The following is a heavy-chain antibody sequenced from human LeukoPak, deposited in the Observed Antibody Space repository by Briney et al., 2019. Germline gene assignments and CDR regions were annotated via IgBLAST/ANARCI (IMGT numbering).Heavy chain of an antibody. V-gene: IGHV4-39*07. CDR2: IYYSGST. CDR3: ARGAITMVRGVIGYFDY. CDR1: GGSISSSSYY. D-gene: IGHD3-10*01. Sequence: PSETLSLTCTVSGGSISSSSYYWGWIRQPPGKGREWLGSIYYSGSTYYNPSLKSRVTISVDTSKNQFSLKLSSVTAADSAVYYCARGAITMVRGVIGYFDYWGQGTLVTVSS. J-gene: IGHJ4*02.